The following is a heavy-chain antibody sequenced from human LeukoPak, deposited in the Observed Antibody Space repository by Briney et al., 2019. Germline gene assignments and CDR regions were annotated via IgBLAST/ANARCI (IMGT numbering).Heavy chain of an antibody. J-gene: IGHJ4*02. D-gene: IGHD3-3*01. CDR2: IYYSGST. Sequence: PSETLSLTCTVSGGSISSYYWSWIRQPPGKGVEWIGYIYYSGSTYYNPSLKSRVTTSVDTSNNQFSLKLTSVTAADTAVYYCARQSDASFGWDYWGQGTLVTVSS. CDR3: ARQSDASFGWDY. V-gene: IGHV4-59*08. CDR1: GGSISSYY.